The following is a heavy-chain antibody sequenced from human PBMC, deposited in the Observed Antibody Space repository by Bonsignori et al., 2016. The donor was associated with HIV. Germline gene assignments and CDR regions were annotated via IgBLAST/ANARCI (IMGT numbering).Heavy chain of an antibody. CDR2: INTNTGGR. Sequence: QVQLVQSGAEMKRTVASVKVSCMASGYAFRDHYIFWLRQAPGHGLEYMGRINTNTGGRSYAQKFEGRVTMTRDTSIRTVYMDLTRLSSDDTAVYYCARSVVGAYFFDYWGRGTLVT. CDR3: ARSVVGAYFFDY. CDR1: GYAFRDHY. D-gene: IGHD2-15*01. V-gene: IGHV1-2*02. J-gene: IGHJ4*02.